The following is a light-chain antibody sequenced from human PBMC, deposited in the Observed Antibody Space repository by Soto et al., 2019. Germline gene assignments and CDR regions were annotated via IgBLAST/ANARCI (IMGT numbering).Light chain of an antibody. J-gene: IGLJ2*01. V-gene: IGLV2-14*03. CDR2: DVT. CDR3: SSYSSSTTHVV. Sequence: QSALTQPASVSGSARRSVTISCTRTSSDVGDFSYVSWYQHLPGRAPKLIIYDVTNRPSGISYRFSASKSGRTASLTISGLQAEDEADYYCSSYSSSTTHVVFGGGTKLTVL. CDR1: SSDVGDFSY.